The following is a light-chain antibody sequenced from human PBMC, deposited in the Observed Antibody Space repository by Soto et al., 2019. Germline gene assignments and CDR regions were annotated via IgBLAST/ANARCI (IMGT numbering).Light chain of an antibody. CDR3: QQYNNWST. J-gene: IGKJ1*01. CDR2: GAS. CDR1: QSVSSN. V-gene: IGKV3-15*01. Sequence: IVMTQSPATLSVSPGERATLSCRASQSVSSNLAWYQQKPGQAPRLLIYGASTRATGIPARFSGSGSGTEFTLTISSLQSEDFAVYYCQQYNNWSTFGQGTKVDIK.